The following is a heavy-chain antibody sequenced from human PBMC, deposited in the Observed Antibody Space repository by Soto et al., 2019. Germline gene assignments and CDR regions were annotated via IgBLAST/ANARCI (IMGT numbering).Heavy chain of an antibody. CDR3: ARDLPPVDY. J-gene: IGHJ4*02. Sequence: NLQGRVTMTTDPSTSTAYMELRSLRSEDTAVYYCARDLPPVDYWGQGTLVTVSS. V-gene: IGHV1-18*01.